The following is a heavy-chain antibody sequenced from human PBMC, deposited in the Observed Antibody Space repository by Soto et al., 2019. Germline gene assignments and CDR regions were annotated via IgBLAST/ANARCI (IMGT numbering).Heavy chain of an antibody. Sequence: EVQLVESGGGLVQPGGSLRLSCVGSAFTFNNFWISWVRQAPGRGLEWVANINQNGSIIYYADSVKGRFTISRDNAKNSLYLQMISLRVEGTVLYYFASLQDSGDWGRGTLVTVSS. CDR2: INQNGSII. D-gene: IGHD6-25*01. V-gene: IGHV3-7*01. CDR1: AFTFNNFW. CDR3: ASLQDSGD. J-gene: IGHJ4*02.